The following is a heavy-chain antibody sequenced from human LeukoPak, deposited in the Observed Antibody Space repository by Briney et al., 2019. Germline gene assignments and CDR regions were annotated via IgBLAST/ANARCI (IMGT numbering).Heavy chain of an antibody. V-gene: IGHV3-23*01. J-gene: IGHJ6*03. CDR3: AKGTIAGATWYYYYYMDV. Sequence: GGSLRLSCAASGFTVSSNYMSWVRQAPGKRLEWVSSIIGSGRDTYYADSVKGRFTISRDNSKNTLFLQMNSLRAEDTAVYYCAKGTIAGATWYYYYYMDVWGKGTTVTVSS. D-gene: IGHD1-26*01. CDR1: GFTVSSNY. CDR2: IIGSGRDT.